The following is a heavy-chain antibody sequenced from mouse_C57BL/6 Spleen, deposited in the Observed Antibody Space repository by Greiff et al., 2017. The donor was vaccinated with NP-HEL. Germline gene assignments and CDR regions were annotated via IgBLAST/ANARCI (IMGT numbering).Heavy chain of an antibody. D-gene: IGHD4-1*01. J-gene: IGHJ3*01. CDR3: ARRGSNWEGGFAY. V-gene: IGHV1-80*01. CDR2: IYPGDGDT. CDR1: GYAFSSYW. Sequence: QVQLQQSGAELVKPGASVKISCKASGYAFSSYWMNWVKQRPGKGLEWIGQIYPGDGDTNYNGKFKGKATLTADKSTSTAYMQLSSLTSEDSAVYFGARRGSNWEGGFAYWGQGTLVTVSA.